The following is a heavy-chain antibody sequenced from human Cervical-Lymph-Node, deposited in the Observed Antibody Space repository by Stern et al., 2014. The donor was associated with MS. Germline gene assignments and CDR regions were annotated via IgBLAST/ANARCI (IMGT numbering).Heavy chain of an antibody. Sequence: VQLVESGGGVVQPGRSLRLSCAASGFTFSLYDMHWVRQAPGKGLEWVAVISYDGYNKFYTDSVKGRFTISRDSSKSTLYLQLNSLRPEDTAIYYCAKDPRIYNSSGYLDAWGQGTLVTVSS. CDR3: AKDPRIYNSSGYLDA. J-gene: IGHJ5*02. D-gene: IGHD3-22*01. CDR2: ISYDGYNK. CDR1: GFTFSLYD. V-gene: IGHV3-30*18.